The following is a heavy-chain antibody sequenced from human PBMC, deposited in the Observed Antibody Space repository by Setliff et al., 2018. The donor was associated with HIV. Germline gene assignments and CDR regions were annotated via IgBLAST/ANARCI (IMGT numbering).Heavy chain of an antibody. CDR1: GFTFTTYA. CDR3: ARGVIRGVISQGGLDY. V-gene: IGHV1-3*01. CDR2: INAANGET. Sequence: ASVKVSCKASGFTFTTYAVHWVRQAPGQRPEWMGWINAANGETRYPQRFEARVTITMDTGASTAYMELNSLRSEDSAVYYCARGVIRGVISQGGLDYWGPGTLVTVSS. D-gene: IGHD3-10*01. J-gene: IGHJ4*02.